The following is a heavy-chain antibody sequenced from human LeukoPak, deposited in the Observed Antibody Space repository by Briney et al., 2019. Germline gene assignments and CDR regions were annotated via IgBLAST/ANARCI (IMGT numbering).Heavy chain of an antibody. CDR1: GFTFSRYW. D-gene: IGHD6-13*01. CDR2: IYSGGST. J-gene: IGHJ4*02. CDR3: VRVVYSSSWPFDY. V-gene: IGHV3-53*01. Sequence: GGSLRLSCAASGFTFSRYWMSWVRQAPGKGLEWVSVIYSGGSTYYADSVKGRFTISRDNSKNTLYLQMNSLRAEDTAVYYCVRVVYSSSWPFDYWGQGTLVTVSS.